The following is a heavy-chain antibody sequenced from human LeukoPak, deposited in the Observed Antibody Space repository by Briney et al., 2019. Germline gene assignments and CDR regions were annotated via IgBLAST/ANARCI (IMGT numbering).Heavy chain of an antibody. CDR2: INPNSGGT. D-gene: IGHD1-26*01. CDR1: GYTFTGYY. J-gene: IGHJ4*02. V-gene: IGHV1-2*02. CDR3: ARGAWLVGAANLYYFDH. Sequence: ASVKVSCKASGYTFTGYYIHWVRQAPGQGLEWMGWINPNSGGTKYAQKFQGRVTMTRDPSISTAYMELSRLRFDDTAVYYCARGAWLVGAANLYYFDHWGQGTPVTVSS.